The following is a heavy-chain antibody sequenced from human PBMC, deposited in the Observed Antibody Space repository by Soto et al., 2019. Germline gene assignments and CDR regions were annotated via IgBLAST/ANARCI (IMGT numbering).Heavy chain of an antibody. V-gene: IGHV2-5*02. CDR3: AHRRFRGDFDY. D-gene: IGHD2-21*01. CDR1: GFSLSTSGMG. J-gene: IGHJ4*02. Sequence: QITLKESGPTLVRPTQTLTLTCTYSGFSLSTSGMGVAWIRQPPGKALEWLALLYWDDDKHYKPSLKNKLTLTKDTSKHQVVLTMTTMDPVDTATYCCAHRRFRGDFDYWGRGTLVTVSS. CDR2: LYWDDDK.